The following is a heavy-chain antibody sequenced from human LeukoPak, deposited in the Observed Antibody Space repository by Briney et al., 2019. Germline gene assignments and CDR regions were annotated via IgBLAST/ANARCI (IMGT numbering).Heavy chain of an antibody. CDR2: IYPGDSDT. J-gene: IGHJ4*02. D-gene: IGHD3-22*01. V-gene: IGHV5-51*01. Sequence: ESLKISCKGSGYSFTSYWIGWVRQMPGKGLEWMGIIYPGDSDTRYSPSFQGQVTISADKSISTAYLQWSSLKASDTAMYYCARLLSTTYYYDSSGPYYFDYWGQGTLVTVSS. CDR1: GYSFTSYW. CDR3: ARLLSTTYYYDSSGPYYFDY.